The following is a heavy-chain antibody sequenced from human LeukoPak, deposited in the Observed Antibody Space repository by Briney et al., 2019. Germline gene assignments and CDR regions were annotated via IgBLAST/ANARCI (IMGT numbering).Heavy chain of an antibody. V-gene: IGHV4-59*08. CDR1: GGSITSHY. Sequence: KPSETLSLTCTVSGGSITSHYCIWIRQPPGKGLEWIGSFYQSGSTNYNLSLKSRVTISVDTSKNQFSLQLTSVTAADTAVYYCASHNSGWYNYYMDVWGAGTTVTVSS. D-gene: IGHD6-19*01. CDR3: ASHNSGWYNYYMDV. CDR2: FYQSGST. J-gene: IGHJ6*03.